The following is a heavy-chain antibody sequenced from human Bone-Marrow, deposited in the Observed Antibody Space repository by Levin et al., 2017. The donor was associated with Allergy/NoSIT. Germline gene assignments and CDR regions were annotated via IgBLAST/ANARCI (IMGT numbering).Heavy chain of an antibody. CDR1: GYTFTSYN. CDR2: INPNSGDT. D-gene: IGHD2-15*01. Sequence: VASVKVSCKTSGYTFTSYNVYWVRQAPGQGLEWMGYINPNSGDTGYAQKFQGRVTLTRNSSINTAYMELRGLRSEDTPMYYCARGDCYNGSCYGPDWFEPWGQGTQVTVSS. V-gene: IGHV1-8*01. CDR3: ARGDCYNGSCYGPDWFEP. J-gene: IGHJ5*02.